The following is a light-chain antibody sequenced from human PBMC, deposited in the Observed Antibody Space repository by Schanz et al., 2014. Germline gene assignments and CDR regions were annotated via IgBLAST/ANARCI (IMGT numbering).Light chain of an antibody. V-gene: IGLV2-14*02. Sequence: QSALTQPASVSGSPGQSITISCTGTSSDVGSYNLVSWYQQHPGEAPKLLIYDVSKRPSGVPDRFSGSKSGNTASLTISGLQAEDEADYYCTSYAGSNQVVFGGGTKLTVL. J-gene: IGLJ2*01. CDR3: TSYAGSNQVV. CDR1: SSDVGSYNL. CDR2: DVS.